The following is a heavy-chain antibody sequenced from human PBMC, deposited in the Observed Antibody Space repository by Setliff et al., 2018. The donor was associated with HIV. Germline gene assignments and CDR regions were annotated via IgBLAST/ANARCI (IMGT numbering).Heavy chain of an antibody. CDR2: IYDSHFT. CDR1: GGSISLYY. Sequence: SETLSLTCTVSGGSISLYYWSWIRQPPGKGLEWIGYIYDSHFTNYNPSLQSRVSISVGTSKNQLSLKLNSVTAADTAVYYCARSMGAFDYWGPGALVTVSS. D-gene: IGHD1-26*01. J-gene: IGHJ4*02. CDR3: ARSMGAFDY. V-gene: IGHV4-4*09.